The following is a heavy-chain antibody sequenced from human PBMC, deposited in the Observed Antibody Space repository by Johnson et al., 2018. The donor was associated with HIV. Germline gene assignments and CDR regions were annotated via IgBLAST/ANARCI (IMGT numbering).Heavy chain of an antibody. CDR2: ISYDGSNK. CDR3: ARDDLGNPFSSYDAFDI. CDR1: GFTFSSYG. J-gene: IGHJ3*02. Sequence: QMQLVESGGGVVQPGGSLRLSCAASGFTFSSYGMHWVRQAPGKGLEWVAVISYDGSNKYYADSVKGRFTISRDNSKNTLYLQMNSLRAEDTAVYYCARDDLGNPFSSYDAFDIWGQGTMVTVSS. D-gene: IGHD6-13*01. V-gene: IGHV3-30*19.